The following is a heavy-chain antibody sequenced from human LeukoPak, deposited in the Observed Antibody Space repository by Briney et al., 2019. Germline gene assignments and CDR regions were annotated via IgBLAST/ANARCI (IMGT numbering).Heavy chain of an antibody. CDR3: ARVSGSYHLYYYYGMDV. D-gene: IGHD1-26*01. J-gene: IGHJ6*02. Sequence: GGSLRLSCAASGFTFSSHGMHWVRQAPGKGLEWVAVIWYDGSNKYYADSVKGRFTISRDNSKNTLYLQMNSLRAEDTAVYYCARVSGSYHLYYYYGMDVWGQGTTVTVSS. V-gene: IGHV3-33*01. CDR2: IWYDGSNK. CDR1: GFTFSSHG.